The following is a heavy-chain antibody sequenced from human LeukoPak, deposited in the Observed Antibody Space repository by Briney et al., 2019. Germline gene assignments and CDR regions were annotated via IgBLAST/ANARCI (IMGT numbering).Heavy chain of an antibody. D-gene: IGHD4-23*01. Sequence: SETLSLTCTVSGGSISSYYWSWIRQPPGRGLEWIGYIYYSGSTDYNPSFQSRVSISVDTSKKQFSLKLSSVTAADTAVYYCARGSTTVVTLDYWGQGTLVTVSS. CDR1: GGSISSYY. V-gene: IGHV4-59*01. J-gene: IGHJ4*02. CDR3: ARGSTTVVTLDY. CDR2: IYYSGST.